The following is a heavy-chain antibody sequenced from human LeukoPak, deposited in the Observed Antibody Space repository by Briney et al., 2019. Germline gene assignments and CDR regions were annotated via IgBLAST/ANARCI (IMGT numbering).Heavy chain of an antibody. Sequence: HGESLKISCKGSGYSFTSYWIGWVRQMPGKGLEWMGIIYPGDSEIIYSPSFQGQVTISADKSITTAYLQWSSLKASDSAMYYCAGRQSPDYWGQGTLVTVSS. J-gene: IGHJ4*02. CDR1: GYSFTSYW. V-gene: IGHV5-51*01. CDR2: IYPGDSEI. CDR3: AGRQSPDY.